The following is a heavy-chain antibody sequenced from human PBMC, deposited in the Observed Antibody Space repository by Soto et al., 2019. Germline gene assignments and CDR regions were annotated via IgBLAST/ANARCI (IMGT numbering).Heavy chain of an antibody. CDR3: AKGGLHNSSWYEGY. V-gene: IGHV3-23*01. CDR1: GFTFSSYA. Sequence: EVQLLESGGALVQPGGSLRLSCAASGFTFSSYAMSWVRQAPGKGLEWVSSISASGDSTHNADSVKGRFAISRDNSKNTLDLQLNSLTADDTAVYYCAKGGLHNSSWYEGYWGQGTLVTVSS. D-gene: IGHD6-13*01. CDR2: ISASGDST. J-gene: IGHJ4*02.